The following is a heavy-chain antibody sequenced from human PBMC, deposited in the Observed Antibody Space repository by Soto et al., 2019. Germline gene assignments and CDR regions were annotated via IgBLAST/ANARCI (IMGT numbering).Heavy chain of an antibody. Sequence: ASVKVSWKACGGTFSSYGSAWVRQAPGQGLEWLGWISPYTGNTYYATKVQGRLTLTTDTSTSTAFMDLGSLTSADTAVYYCAMVDLYVTPTPQDVWGQGTTVTVSS. J-gene: IGHJ6*02. CDR3: AMVDLYVTPTPQDV. CDR2: ISPYTGNT. CDR1: GGTFSSYG. V-gene: IGHV1-18*01. D-gene: IGHD3-16*01.